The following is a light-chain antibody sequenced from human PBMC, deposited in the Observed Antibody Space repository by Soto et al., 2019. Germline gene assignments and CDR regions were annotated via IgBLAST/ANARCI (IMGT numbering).Light chain of an antibody. V-gene: IGLV2-23*01. CDR3: CSYAGSSTWV. Sequence: QSVLTQPASVSGSPGQSITISFSGTSSDVGSYNLVSWYQQHPGKPPKLMIDEGSKRPSEVSNRFSGSKSGNTASLTISGLQAEDEADYYCCSYAGSSTWVFGGGTQLTVL. CDR2: EGS. CDR1: SSDVGSYNL. J-gene: IGLJ3*02.